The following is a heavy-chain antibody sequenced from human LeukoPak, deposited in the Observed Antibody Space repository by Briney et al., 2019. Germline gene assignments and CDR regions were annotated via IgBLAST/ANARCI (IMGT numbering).Heavy chain of an antibody. J-gene: IGHJ5*02. V-gene: IGHV3-74*01. CDR2: INTDGSST. CDR1: GFTFSSYW. Sequence: GGSLRLSCAASGFTFSSYWMHWVRQAPGKGLVWVSRINTDGSSTSYADSVKGRFTISRDNAKNTLYLQMNSLRAEDTAVYYCAREGSIVGAAWFDPWGQGILVTVSS. CDR3: AREGSIVGAAWFDP. D-gene: IGHD1-26*01.